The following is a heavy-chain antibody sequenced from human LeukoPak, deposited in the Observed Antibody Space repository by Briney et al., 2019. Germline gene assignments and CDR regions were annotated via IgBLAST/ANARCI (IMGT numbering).Heavy chain of an antibody. CDR2: IYYSGST. J-gene: IGHJ4*02. Sequence: TSETLSLTCAVSGGSISSSSYYWGWIRQPPGKGLEWIGSIYYSGSTYYNPSLKSRVTISVDTSKNQFSLKLSSVTAADTAVYYCARPEYSYGPFDYWGQGTLVTVSS. D-gene: IGHD5-18*01. CDR3: ARPEYSYGPFDY. CDR1: GGSISSSSYY. V-gene: IGHV4-39*01.